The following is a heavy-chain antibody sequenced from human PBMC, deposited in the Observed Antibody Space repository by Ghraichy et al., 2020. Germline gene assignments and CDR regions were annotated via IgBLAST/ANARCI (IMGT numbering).Heavy chain of an antibody. CDR2: ISGSGGST. CDR1: GFTFSSYA. V-gene: IGHV3-23*01. Sequence: GGSLRLSCAASGFTFSSYAMSWVRQAPGKGLEWVSAISGSGGSTYYADSVKGRFTISRDNSKNTLYLQMNSLRAEDTAVYYCAKDKRRITMIVVVIRPTLLFDYWGQGTLVTVSS. D-gene: IGHD3-22*01. CDR3: AKDKRRITMIVVVIRPTLLFDY. J-gene: IGHJ4*02.